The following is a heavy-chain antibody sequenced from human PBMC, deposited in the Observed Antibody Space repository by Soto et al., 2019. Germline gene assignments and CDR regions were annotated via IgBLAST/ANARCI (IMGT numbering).Heavy chain of an antibody. CDR3: ARDLKVAYCGGDCSTRWFDP. V-gene: IGHV1-18*01. Sequence: RASVKVSCKASGYTFTSYGISWVRQAPGQGLEWMGWISAYNGNTNYAQKLQGRVTMTTDTSTSTAYMELRSLRSDDTAVYYCARDLKVAYCGGDCSTRWFDPWGQGTLVTVSS. CDR2: ISAYNGNT. D-gene: IGHD2-21*02. J-gene: IGHJ5*02. CDR1: GYTFTSYG.